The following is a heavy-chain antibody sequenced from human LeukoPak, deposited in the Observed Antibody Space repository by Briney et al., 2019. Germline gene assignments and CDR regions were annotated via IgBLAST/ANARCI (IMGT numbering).Heavy chain of an antibody. Sequence: ASVKVSCKASGYTFTGYYMHWVRQAPGQGLEWMGIINPSGGSTSYAQKFQGRVTMTRDMSTSTVYMELSSLRSEDTAVYYCARAHCSGGSCYADYYYYYMDVWGKGTTVTVSS. V-gene: IGHV1-46*01. CDR3: ARAHCSGGSCYADYYYYYMDV. D-gene: IGHD2-15*01. CDR2: INPSGGST. J-gene: IGHJ6*03. CDR1: GYTFTGYY.